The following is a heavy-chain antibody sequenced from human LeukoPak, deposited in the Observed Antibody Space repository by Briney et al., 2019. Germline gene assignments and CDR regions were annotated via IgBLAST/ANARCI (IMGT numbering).Heavy chain of an antibody. D-gene: IGHD2-15*01. CDR2: IIPIFGTA. V-gene: IGHV1-69*05. CDR3: AREYDSPTEGGGSCLDFDY. CDR1: GGTFSSYA. J-gene: IGHJ4*02. Sequence: ASVKVSCKASGGTFSSYAISWVRQAPGQGLELMGGIIPIFGTANYAQKFQGRVTITTDESTSTAYMELSSLRSEDTAVYYCAREYDSPTEGGGSCLDFDYWGQGTLVTVSS.